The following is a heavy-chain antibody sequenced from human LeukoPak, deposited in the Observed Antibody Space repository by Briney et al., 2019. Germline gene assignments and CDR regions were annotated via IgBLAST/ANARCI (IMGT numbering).Heavy chain of an antibody. CDR2: INHSGST. V-gene: IGHV4-34*01. D-gene: IGHD3-22*01. J-gene: IGHJ4*02. Sequence: SETLSLTCAVYGGSFSGYYWSWIRQPPGKGLEWIGEINHSGSTNYNPSLKSRVTISVDTSKNQFSLKLSSVTAADTAVYYCARGRGYYDSSGYGPHGIHHDYWGQGTLVTVSS. CDR3: ARGRGYYDSSGYGPHGIHHDY. CDR1: GGSFSGYY.